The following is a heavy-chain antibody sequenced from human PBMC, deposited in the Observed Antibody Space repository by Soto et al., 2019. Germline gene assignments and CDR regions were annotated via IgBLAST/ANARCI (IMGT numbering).Heavy chain of an antibody. CDR3: ARPSLYYYDSSGYFHDAFDI. D-gene: IGHD3-22*01. CDR2: IYPGDSDT. Sequence: GESLKIACKSSGYRCTIYCIGWGLQMPWKGLEWMGIIYPGDSDTRYSPSFQGQVTISADKSISTAYLQWSSLKASDTAMYYCARPSLYYYDSSGYFHDAFDIWGQGTMVTLSS. J-gene: IGHJ3*02. CDR1: GYRCTIYC. V-gene: IGHV5-51*01.